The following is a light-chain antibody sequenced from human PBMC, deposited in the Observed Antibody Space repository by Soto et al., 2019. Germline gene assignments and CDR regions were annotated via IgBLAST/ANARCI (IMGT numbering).Light chain of an antibody. J-gene: IGKJ2*01. V-gene: IGKV3D-15*01. Sequence: EIVMTQSPASLSVSPGDGATLSCRASQSVASNVAWYQQKPGQGPRLLIHGASTRAAGVPVRFSGIGSGTDFTLTISSLHSEDFAVYNCQQYHNWPPQYTFGQGTKLQIK. CDR3: QQYHNWPPQYT. CDR1: QSVASN. CDR2: GAS.